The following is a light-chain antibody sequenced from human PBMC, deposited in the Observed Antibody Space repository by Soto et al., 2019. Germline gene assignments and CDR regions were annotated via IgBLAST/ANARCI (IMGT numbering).Light chain of an antibody. CDR2: GAS. Sequence: EIVMTQSPATLSVSPGERATLSCRASQSVSSNLAWYQQKPCQAPRLLIYGASTRATGIPARFSGSGSGTEFTLTISSLQSEDFVVYYCQQYNNWPPLTFGGGTKVEIK. J-gene: IGKJ4*01. V-gene: IGKV3-15*01. CDR1: QSVSSN. CDR3: QQYNNWPPLT.